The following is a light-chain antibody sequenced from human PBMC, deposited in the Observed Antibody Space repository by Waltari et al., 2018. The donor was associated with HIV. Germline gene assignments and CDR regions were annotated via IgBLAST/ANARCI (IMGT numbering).Light chain of an antibody. J-gene: IGLJ2*01. CDR2: EGS. V-gene: IGLV2-23*01. CDR3: CSYAGSSTLEV. Sequence: QSALTQPASVSGSPGQSITISCTGTSSDVGSYNLVSWYQQHTGKAPKLMIYEGSKRPSWVSNRFSGYKSGNTVSLTISGLQAEDEADYYCCSYAGSSTLEVFGGGTKLTVL. CDR1: SSDVGSYNL.